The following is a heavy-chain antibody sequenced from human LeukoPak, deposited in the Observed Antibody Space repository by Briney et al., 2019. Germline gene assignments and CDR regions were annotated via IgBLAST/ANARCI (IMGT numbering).Heavy chain of an antibody. V-gene: IGHV3-30*02. CDR1: GFTFSSYG. CDR2: IRYDGSNK. CDR3: AKDRTIFGVGLYFFDY. Sequence: PGGSLRLSCVASGFTFSSYGMHWVRQAPGKGLEWVAFIRYDGSNKYYADSVKGRFTISRDNSKNTLYLQMNSLRAEDTAVYYCAKDRTIFGVGLYFFDYWGQGTLVTVSS. D-gene: IGHD3-3*01. J-gene: IGHJ4*02.